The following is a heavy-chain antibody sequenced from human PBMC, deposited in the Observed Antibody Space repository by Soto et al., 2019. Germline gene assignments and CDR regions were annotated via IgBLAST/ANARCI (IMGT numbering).Heavy chain of an antibody. CDR3: ARALIAAARPGRDV. D-gene: IGHD6-13*01. Sequence: QVQLVQSGAEVKKPGAPVKVSCKASGYTFTSYGITWVRQAPGQGLEWMGWISAYNVNTNYAQKLQGRVAMTTHTSASTAYMEVRSLSSDDTAVYSCARALIAAARPGRDVWGQGTSVTVSS. J-gene: IGHJ6*02. V-gene: IGHV1-18*01. CDR2: ISAYNVNT. CDR1: GYTFTSYG.